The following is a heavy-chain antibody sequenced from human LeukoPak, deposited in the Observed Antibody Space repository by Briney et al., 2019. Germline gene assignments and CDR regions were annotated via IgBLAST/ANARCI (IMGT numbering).Heavy chain of an antibody. CDR1: GFTFSSYE. V-gene: IGHV3-48*03. CDR2: ISSSGSTI. D-gene: IGHD6-19*01. Sequence: GGSPRLSCAASGFTFSSYEMNWVRQAPGKGLEWVSYISSSGSTIYYADSVKGRFTISRDNAKNSLYLQMNSLRAEDTAVYYCAREGVSSGWYCAFDIWGQGTMVTVSS. J-gene: IGHJ3*02. CDR3: AREGVSSGWYCAFDI.